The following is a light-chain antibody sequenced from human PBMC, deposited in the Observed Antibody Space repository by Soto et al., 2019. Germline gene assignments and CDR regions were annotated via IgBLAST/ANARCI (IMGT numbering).Light chain of an antibody. Sequence: DIQMTQSPSSLSASVGDRVIITCRASQSISNYLNWYQQRPGKAPKLLIYAASSLQSGGPSRFSGSGSETDFTLTITNLLPEDFATYYCQQSYSNPKTFGQGTKVEIK. CDR2: AAS. V-gene: IGKV1-39*01. J-gene: IGKJ1*01. CDR1: QSISNY. CDR3: QQSYSNPKT.